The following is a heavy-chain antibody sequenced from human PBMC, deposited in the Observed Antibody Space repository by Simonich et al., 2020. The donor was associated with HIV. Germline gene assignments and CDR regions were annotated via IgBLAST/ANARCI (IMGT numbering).Heavy chain of an antibody. J-gene: IGHJ5*02. Sequence: EVQLVESGGALVQPGGSLRLSCEASGFTFSSYWMHWVRQAPGKGVVWVSRISRDGSSTSYADSVKGQFTISRDNAKNTLYLQMNSLRAEDTGVYYCARASGFDPWGQGTLVTVSS. CDR2: ISRDGSST. CDR3: ARASGFDP. CDR1: GFTFSSYW. V-gene: IGHV3-74*01.